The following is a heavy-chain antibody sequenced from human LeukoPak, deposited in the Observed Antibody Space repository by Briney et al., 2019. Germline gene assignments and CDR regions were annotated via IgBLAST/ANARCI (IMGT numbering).Heavy chain of an antibody. CDR2: IYHSGST. V-gene: IGHV4-38-2*02. CDR3: ADNNNKRTFDY. D-gene: IGHD1/OR15-1a*01. CDR1: GYSISSGYY. Sequence: PSETLSLTCTVSGYSISSGYYWGWIRQPPGKGLEWIGSIYHSGSTYYNPSLKNRVTISVDTSKNQFSLKLSSVTAADTAVYYCADNNNKRTFDYWGQGTLVTVSS. J-gene: IGHJ4*02.